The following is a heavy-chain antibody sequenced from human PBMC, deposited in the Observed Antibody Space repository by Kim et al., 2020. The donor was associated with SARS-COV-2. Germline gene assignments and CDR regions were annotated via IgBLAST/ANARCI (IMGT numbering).Heavy chain of an antibody. J-gene: IGHJ6*02. D-gene: IGHD3-9*01. CDR1: GFTFSNHW. CDR2: IKQDGSEK. Sequence: GGSLRLSCTASGFTFSNHWMTWVRQAPGKGLEWVANIKQDGSEKKYVESVKGRFTISRDNAKNSLYLQMNSLRAEDTAVYYCARDQRILSGLYYYYYYGVDVWGQGTTVTVSS. V-gene: IGHV3-7*01. CDR3: ARDQRILSGLYYYYYYGVDV.